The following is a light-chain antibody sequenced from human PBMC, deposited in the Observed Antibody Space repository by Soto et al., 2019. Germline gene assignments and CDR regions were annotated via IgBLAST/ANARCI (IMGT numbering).Light chain of an antibody. CDR3: QQSYSTLSIT. Sequence: DIQMTQSPCSLSASVGDRVTITCRASESISRHLNWYQQKPGKAPNLLIYAASSLQNGVPSRFSGSGSGTDFNLTISNLQPEDFATYYCQQSYSTLSITFGQGTRLEIK. CDR1: ESISRH. V-gene: IGKV1-39*01. CDR2: AAS. J-gene: IGKJ5*01.